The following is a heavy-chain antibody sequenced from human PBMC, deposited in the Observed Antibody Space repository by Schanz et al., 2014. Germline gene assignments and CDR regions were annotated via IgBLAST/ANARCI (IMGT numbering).Heavy chain of an antibody. Sequence: QVQLVQSGAEVKKPGASVKVSCKASGYTFVSYSMHWVRQAPGQGLEWMGIINPSGGGTSYALRFQDRIAVTRDTSRSTVYMELSNLRSEDTAVYYCARDQSPYTNSSDVRYFDYWGQGSLXTVSS. V-gene: IGHV1-46*01. J-gene: IGHJ4*02. CDR2: INPSGGGT. CDR3: ARDQSPYTNSSDVRYFDY. D-gene: IGHD6-6*01. CDR1: GYTFVSYS.